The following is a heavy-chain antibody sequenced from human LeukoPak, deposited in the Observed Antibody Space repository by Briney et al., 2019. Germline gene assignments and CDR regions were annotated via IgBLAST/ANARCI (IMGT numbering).Heavy chain of an antibody. V-gene: IGHV3-66*01. CDR3: ARAYQSDYFDY. Sequence: GGSLRLSCAASGFTVSSNYMSWVRQAPGKGLEWVSVIYSGGSTYYADSVKGRFTISRDSSKNTLYLQMNSLRAEDTAVYYCARAYQSDYFDYWGQGTLVTVSS. CDR1: GFTVSSNY. CDR2: IYSGGST. D-gene: IGHD2-2*01. J-gene: IGHJ4*02.